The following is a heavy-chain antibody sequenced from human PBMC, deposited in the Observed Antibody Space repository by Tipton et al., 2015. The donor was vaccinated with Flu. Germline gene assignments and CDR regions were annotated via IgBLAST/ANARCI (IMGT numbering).Heavy chain of an antibody. CDR1: GYSISSGYY. D-gene: IGHD1-14*01. Sequence: GLVKPSETLSLTCTVSGYSISSGYYWGWIRQPPGKGLEWIGSIYHSGSTYYNPSLKSRVTISVDTSKNQFSLKLSSVTAADTAVYYCARDPTTRGSTDEHWGQGTLVTVSS. CDR2: IYHSGST. V-gene: IGHV4-38-2*02. CDR3: ARDPTTRGSTDEH. J-gene: IGHJ4*02.